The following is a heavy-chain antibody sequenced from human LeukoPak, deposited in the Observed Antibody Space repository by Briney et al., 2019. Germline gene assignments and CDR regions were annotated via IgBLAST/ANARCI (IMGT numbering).Heavy chain of an antibody. J-gene: IGHJ4*02. CDR3: ARYITRHYYDSSGYYHYFDY. Sequence: GGSLRLSCAASGCTVSSNYMSWVRQAPGKGLEWVSVIYSGGSTYYAVSVKGRFTISRDNSKNTLYLQMNSLRAEDTAVYYCARYITRHYYDSSGYYHYFDYWGQGTLVTVSS. CDR2: IYSGGST. CDR1: GCTVSSNY. D-gene: IGHD3-22*01. V-gene: IGHV3-53*01.